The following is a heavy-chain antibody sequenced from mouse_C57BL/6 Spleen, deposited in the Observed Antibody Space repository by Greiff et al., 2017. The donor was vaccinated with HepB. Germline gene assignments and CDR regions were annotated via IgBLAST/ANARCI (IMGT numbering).Heavy chain of an antibody. CDR1: GYVFSSSW. Sequence: VQLQQSGPELVKPGASVKISCKASGYVFSSSWMNWVKQRPGKGLEWIGRIYPGDGDTNYNGKFKGKATRTADKSSSTAYMQLSSLTSEDSAVYFCARAYDHYAMDYWGQGTSVTVSS. D-gene: IGHD2-3*01. J-gene: IGHJ4*01. CDR3: ARAYDHYAMDY. CDR2: IYPGDGDT. V-gene: IGHV1-82*01.